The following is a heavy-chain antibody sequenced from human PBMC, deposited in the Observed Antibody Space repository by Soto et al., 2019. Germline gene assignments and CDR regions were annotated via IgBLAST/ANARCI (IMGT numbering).Heavy chain of an antibody. CDR3: ARAIGGYLS. J-gene: IGHJ5*01. CDR1: WVTYGPDA. V-gene: IGHV1-3*01. Sequence: GSSVEVACKASWVTYGPDAIHCVRQVPGQRLEWMGWINAGNGDARYSQKFQGRVTLTRDTSANTSYVDLSSLSSEDRALYYCARAIGGYLSWG. D-gene: IGHD5-12*01. CDR2: INAGNGDA.